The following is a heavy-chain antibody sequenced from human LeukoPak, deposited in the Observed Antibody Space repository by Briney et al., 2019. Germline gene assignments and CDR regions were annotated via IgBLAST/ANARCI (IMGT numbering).Heavy chain of an antibody. CDR1: GVSISSNTYY. D-gene: IGHD4-17*01. CDR2: FYYSGNT. Sequence: SETLSLTCTVSGVSISSNTYYWGWIRQPPGKGLEWIGNFYYSGNTYYNPSLKSRVTISVDTSKNQFSLKLSSLTAADTAVYYCARLAGDYAGVSFDYWGQGTLVTVSS. J-gene: IGHJ4*02. V-gene: IGHV4-39*01. CDR3: ARLAGDYAGVSFDY.